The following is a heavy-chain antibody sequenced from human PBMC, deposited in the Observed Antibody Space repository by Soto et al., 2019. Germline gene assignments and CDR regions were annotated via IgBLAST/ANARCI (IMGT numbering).Heavy chain of an antibody. D-gene: IGHD3-10*01. CDR2: IYYSGST. V-gene: IGHV4-31*03. CDR3: ARDGDYFGSGSPPLLSR. J-gene: IGHJ4*02. Sequence: QVQLQASGPGLVTPSQTLSLTCTVSGGSITSGGYCWTWIRQHPVTSLEWMGHIYYSGSTSSNPSLKSRVTISIDTSKNQFALKLTSVTAADTAVYYCARDGDYFGSGSPPLLSRWGQGTLVTVSS. CDR1: GGSITSGGYC.